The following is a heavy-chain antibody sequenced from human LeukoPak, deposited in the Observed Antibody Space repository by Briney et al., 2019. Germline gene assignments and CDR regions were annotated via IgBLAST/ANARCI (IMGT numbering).Heavy chain of an antibody. D-gene: IGHD6-13*01. Sequence: SETLSLTCTVSGGSISSSPYYWGWIRQPPGKGLEWIGTIYYRGSTYSNPSLNSRVTISLDTSKNQFSLKLSSVTAADTAVYYCARGQPLLAAAELDYWGQGTLVTVSP. CDR2: IYYRGST. V-gene: IGHV4-39*01. CDR1: GGSISSSPYY. CDR3: ARGQPLLAAAELDY. J-gene: IGHJ4*02.